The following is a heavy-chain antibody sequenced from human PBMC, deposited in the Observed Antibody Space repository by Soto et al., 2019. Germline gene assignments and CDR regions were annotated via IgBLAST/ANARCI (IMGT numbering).Heavy chain of an antibody. D-gene: IGHD3-22*01. CDR2: IVVGSGNT. CDR3: ADYDSSGYYAFDI. V-gene: IGHV1-58*01. Sequence: SVKVSCKASGFTFTSSAVQWVRQARGQRLEWIGWIVVGSGNTNYAQKFQERVTITRDMSTSTAYMELSSLRSEDTAVYYCADYDSSGYYAFDIWGQGTMVTVS. CDR1: GFTFTSSA. J-gene: IGHJ3*02.